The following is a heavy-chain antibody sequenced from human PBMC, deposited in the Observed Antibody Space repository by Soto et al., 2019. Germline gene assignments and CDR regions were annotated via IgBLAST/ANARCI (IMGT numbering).Heavy chain of an antibody. Sequence: QVQLVQSGAEVKKPGSSVKVSCKASGGTFSSYAISWVRQAPGQGLEWMGGIIPISGTANYAQKFQGRVTMTAVEPTSTAYMELSSLITEDTAVYYCARSQGSSTSMEVYYYYYYGMDVWGQGTTVTVSS. CDR1: GGTFSSYA. J-gene: IGHJ6*02. D-gene: IGHD2-2*01. CDR2: IIPISGTA. V-gene: IGHV1-69*01. CDR3: ARSQGSSTSMEVYYYYYYGMDV.